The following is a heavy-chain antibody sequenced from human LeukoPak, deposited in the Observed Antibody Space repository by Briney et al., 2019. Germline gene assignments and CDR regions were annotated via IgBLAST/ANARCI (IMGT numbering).Heavy chain of an antibody. D-gene: IGHD4/OR15-4a*01. Sequence: ASVKVSCKASGGTFSSYAISWVRQAPGQGLEWTGGIIPIFGTANYAQKFQGRVTITADKSTSTAYMELSSLRSEDTAVYYCARATREGLYCFDYWGQGTLVTVSS. CDR3: ARATREGLYCFDY. V-gene: IGHV1-69*06. CDR1: GGTFSSYA. CDR2: IIPIFGTA. J-gene: IGHJ4*02.